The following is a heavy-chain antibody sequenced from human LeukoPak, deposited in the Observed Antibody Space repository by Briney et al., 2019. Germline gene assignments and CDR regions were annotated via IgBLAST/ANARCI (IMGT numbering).Heavy chain of an antibody. CDR2: ISAYNGNT. V-gene: IGHV1-18*01. CDR3: ARDPRIAVAGRGNWFDP. CDR1: GYTFTSYG. D-gene: IGHD6-19*01. Sequence: ASVNVSCKASGYTFTSYGISWVRQAPGQGLEWMGWISAYNGNTNYAQKLQGRVTMTTDTSTSTAYMELRSLRSDDTAVYYCARDPRIAVAGRGNWFDPWGQGTLVTVSS. J-gene: IGHJ5*02.